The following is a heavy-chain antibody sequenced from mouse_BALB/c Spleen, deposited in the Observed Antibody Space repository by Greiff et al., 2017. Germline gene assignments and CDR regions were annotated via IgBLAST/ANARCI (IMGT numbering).Heavy chain of an antibody. CDR3: ASVRGYVDGYAMDY. V-gene: IGHV5-4*02. Sequence: EVKLVESGGGLVKPGGSLKLSCAASGFTFSDYYMYWVRQTPEKRLEWVATISDGGSYTYYPDSVKGRFTISRDNAKNNLYLQMSSLRSEDTAMYCYASVRGYVDGYAMDYWGQGTSVTVSS. CDR2: ISDGGSYT. CDR1: GFTFSDYY. J-gene: IGHJ4*01. D-gene: IGHD2-14*01.